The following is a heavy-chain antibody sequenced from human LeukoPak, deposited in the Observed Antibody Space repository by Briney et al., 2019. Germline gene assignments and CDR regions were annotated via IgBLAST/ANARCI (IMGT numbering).Heavy chain of an antibody. J-gene: IGHJ4*02. CDR3: ARDNGYSYGIGY. CDR2: ALYTGST. D-gene: IGHD5-18*01. CDR1: GGSISSYF. Sequence: SETLSLTCSVSGGSISSYFWSWIRQAPGKGLEWVGYALYTGSTEYNPALKSRVTISLDTSNNQFSLRLSSVTAADTAVYYCARDNGYSYGIGYWGQGRLVTVSS. V-gene: IGHV4-59*01.